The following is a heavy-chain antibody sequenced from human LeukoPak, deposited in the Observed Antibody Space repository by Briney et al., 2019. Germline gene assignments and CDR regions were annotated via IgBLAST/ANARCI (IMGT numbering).Heavy chain of an antibody. CDR1: GFTFSSYG. CDR2: ISSNGEST. V-gene: IGHV3-64D*06. Sequence: GGSLRLSCSASGFTFSSYGMHWVRQAPGKGLEYVSAISSNGESTYYADSVKGRFTISGDNSKNTLYLQMSSLTTEDTAVYYCAPYSSGRFSGIEYWGQGTLVTVSS. J-gene: IGHJ4*02. D-gene: IGHD6-25*01. CDR3: APYSSGRFSGIEY.